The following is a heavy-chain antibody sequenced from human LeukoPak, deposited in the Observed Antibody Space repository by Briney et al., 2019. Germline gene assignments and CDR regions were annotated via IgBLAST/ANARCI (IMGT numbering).Heavy chain of an antibody. J-gene: IGHJ5*02. V-gene: IGHV3-43*02. Sequence: PGGSLRLSCAASGFTFDDYAMHWVRQAPGKGLEWVSLISGDGGSTYYADSVKGRFAISRDNSKNSLYLQMNSLRTEDTALYYCAKDLFCGSGSYHNWFDPWGQGTLVTDSS. CDR3: AKDLFCGSGSYHNWFDP. CDR1: GFTFDDYA. D-gene: IGHD3-10*01. CDR2: ISGDGGST.